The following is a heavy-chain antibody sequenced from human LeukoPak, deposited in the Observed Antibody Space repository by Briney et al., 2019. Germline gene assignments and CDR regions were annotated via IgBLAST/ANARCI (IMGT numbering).Heavy chain of an antibody. Sequence: GGFLRLSCAASGFTFSSYAMHWVRQAPGKGLEWVAVISYDGSNKYYADSVKGRSTISRDNSKNTLYLQMNSLRAEDTAVYYCARRGIYCSSTSCYEQGLNYWGQGTLVTVSS. J-gene: IGHJ4*02. CDR1: GFTFSSYA. V-gene: IGHV3-30*04. D-gene: IGHD2-2*01. CDR3: ARRGIYCSSTSCYEQGLNY. CDR2: ISYDGSNK.